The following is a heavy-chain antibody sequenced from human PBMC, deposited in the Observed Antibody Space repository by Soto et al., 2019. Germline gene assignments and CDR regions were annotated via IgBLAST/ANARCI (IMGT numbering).Heavy chain of an antibody. CDR1: GFTFDDYT. CDR3: AKEAERYCSGGSCYEWINYYYYGMDV. V-gene: IGHV3-43*01. CDR2: ISWDGGST. J-gene: IGHJ6*02. Sequence: PGGSLRLSCAASGFTFDDYTMHWVRQAPGKGLEWVSLISWDGGSTYYADSVKGRFTISRDNSKNSLYLQMNSLRTEDTALYYCAKEAERYCSGGSCYEWINYYYYGMDVWGQGTTVTVSS. D-gene: IGHD2-15*01.